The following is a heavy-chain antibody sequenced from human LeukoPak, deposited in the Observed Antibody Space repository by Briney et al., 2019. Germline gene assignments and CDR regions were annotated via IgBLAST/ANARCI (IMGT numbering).Heavy chain of an antibody. D-gene: IGHD3-22*01. CDR2: ISNSGGNT. V-gene: IGHV3-23*01. Sequence: PGGSLRLSCAASGFTFSSHAMNWVRQAPGKGLEWVSGISNSGGNTYYADSVKGRFTISRDNSKNTLYLQMNSLRAEDTAVYYCAREEGYDSNTYWGQGTLVTVSS. CDR1: GFTFSSHA. CDR3: AREEGYDSNTY. J-gene: IGHJ4*02.